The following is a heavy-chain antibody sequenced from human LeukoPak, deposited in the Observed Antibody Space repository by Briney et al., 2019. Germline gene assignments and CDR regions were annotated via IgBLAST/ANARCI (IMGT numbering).Heavy chain of an antibody. J-gene: IGHJ4*02. CDR3: ARESSGWFYFDY. Sequence: PSETLSLTCTVSGGSISSYYWSWIREPAGKGLEWIGRIYASGSTNYNPFLKSRVTMSVDTSKNQFSLKLSSVTAADTAVYFCARESSGWFYFDYWGQGALVTVSS. CDR1: GGSISSYY. D-gene: IGHD6-19*01. V-gene: IGHV4-4*07. CDR2: IYASGST.